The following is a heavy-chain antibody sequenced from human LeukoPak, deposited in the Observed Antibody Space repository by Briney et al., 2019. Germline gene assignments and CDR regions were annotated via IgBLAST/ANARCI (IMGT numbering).Heavy chain of an antibody. Sequence: PGGSLTLSCAASGFTFSYHWMTWVRQAPGKGLEWVANIKQDGSEKYYVDSVKGRFTISRDNAKNSLYLQMNSLRAEDTAVYYCARDKSQYYDFWSGYYTDPYYYYGMDVWGQGTTVTVSS. J-gene: IGHJ6*02. V-gene: IGHV3-7*01. CDR2: IKQDGSEK. CDR1: GFTFSYHW. D-gene: IGHD3-3*01. CDR3: ARDKSQYYDFWSGYYTDPYYYYGMDV.